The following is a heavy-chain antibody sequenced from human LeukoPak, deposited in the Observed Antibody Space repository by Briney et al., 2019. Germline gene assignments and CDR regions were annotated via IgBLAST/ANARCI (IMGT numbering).Heavy chain of an antibody. D-gene: IGHD2-2*01. CDR3: AREEDCSSTSCSLYYFDY. J-gene: IGHJ4*02. CDR2: INHSGST. V-gene: IGHV4-34*01. Sequence: SETLSLTCTVSGGSISSYYWSWIRQPPGKGLEWIGEINHSGSTNYNPSLKSRVTISVDTSKNQFSLKLSSVTAADTAVYYCAREEDCSSTSCSLYYFDYWGQGTLVTVSS. CDR1: GGSISSYY.